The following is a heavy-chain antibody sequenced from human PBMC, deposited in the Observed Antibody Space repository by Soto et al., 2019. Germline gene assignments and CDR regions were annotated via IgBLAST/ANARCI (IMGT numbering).Heavy chain of an antibody. CDR3: ARGRGSSSWFEISHYFDT. V-gene: IGHV1-18*01. J-gene: IGHJ4*02. CDR1: GYSFTTYG. Sequence: VQLVQSPAEVKKSGASVKVSCQTSGYSFTTYGTSWVRQAPGHGLEWSGWISAYNGHTLYAQDFQDRVTMTTVTSTSTAYMELRSLRYDDTAIYYCARGRGSSSWFEISHYFDTWGQGTLVTVSS. D-gene: IGHD6-13*01. CDR2: ISAYNGHT.